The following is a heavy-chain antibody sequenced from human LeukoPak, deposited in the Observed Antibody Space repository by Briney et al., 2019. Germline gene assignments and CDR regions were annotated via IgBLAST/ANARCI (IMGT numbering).Heavy chain of an antibody. CDR2: IYYSGST. D-gene: IGHD2-2*01. CDR3: ARTTEDCSSTSCYQYWFDP. CDR1: GGSISSYY. V-gene: IGHV4-59*01. J-gene: IGHJ5*02. Sequence: PSETLSLTCTVSGGSISSYYWSWIRQLPGKGLEWIGYIYYSGSTNYNPSLKSRVTISVDTSKNQFSLKLNSVTAADTAVYYCARTTEDCSSTSCYQYWFDPWGQGTLVTVSS.